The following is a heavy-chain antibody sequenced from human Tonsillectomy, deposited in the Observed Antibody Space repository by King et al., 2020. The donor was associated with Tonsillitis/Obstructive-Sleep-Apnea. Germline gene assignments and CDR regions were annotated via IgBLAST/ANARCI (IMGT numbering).Heavy chain of an antibody. CDR1: GFSVSRNY. J-gene: IGHJ3*01. Sequence: VQLVESGGGLVQPGGSLRLSCAASGFSVSRNYMSWVRQAPGKGLEWVSVIYSGGXTYYAXSVKGRFAISRDDSENTVSLQMNSLRAEDTAVYYCARDNREYGDXRXGGXAFWGQGTMVTVSS. V-gene: IGHV3-66*01. CDR2: IYSGGXT. D-gene: IGHD4-17*01. CDR3: ARDNREYGDXRXGGXAF.